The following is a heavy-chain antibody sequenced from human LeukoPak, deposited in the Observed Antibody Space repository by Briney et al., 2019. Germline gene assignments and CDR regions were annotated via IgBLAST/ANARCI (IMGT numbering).Heavy chain of an antibody. CDR1: GFTFSNAW. CDR3: TAALFGEPANFDY. J-gene: IGHJ4*02. CDR2: IKSKTDGGTT. D-gene: IGHD3-10*02. Sequence: GRSLRLSCAASGFTFSNAWMSWVRQAPGKGLEWVGRIKSKTDGGTTDYAAPVKGRFTISRDDSKNTLYLQMNSLKTEDTAVYYCTAALFGEPANFDYWGQGTLVTVSS. V-gene: IGHV3-15*01.